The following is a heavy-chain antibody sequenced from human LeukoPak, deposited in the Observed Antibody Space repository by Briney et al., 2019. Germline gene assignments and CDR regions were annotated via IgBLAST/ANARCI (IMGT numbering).Heavy chain of an antibody. CDR1: GGSFSGYY. CDR3: ASLTGAYYYGSGDY. Sequence: SETLSLTCAVYGGSFSGYYWSWIRQPPGKGLEWIGDINHSGSTNYNPSLKSRVTISVDTSKNQFSLKLSSATAADTAVYYCASLTGAYYYGSGDYWGQGTLVTVSS. CDR2: INHSGST. D-gene: IGHD3-10*01. V-gene: IGHV4-34*01. J-gene: IGHJ4*02.